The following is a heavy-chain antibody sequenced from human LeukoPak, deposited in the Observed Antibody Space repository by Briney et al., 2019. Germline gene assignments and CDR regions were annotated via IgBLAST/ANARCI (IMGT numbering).Heavy chain of an antibody. V-gene: IGHV4-39*07. CDR3: ARDGSYYGYDY. J-gene: IGHJ4*02. D-gene: IGHD1-26*01. Sequence: SETLSLTCTVSGGSISSSSYYWGWIRQPPGKGLEWIGSIYYSGSTYYNPSLKSRVTISVDTSKNQFSLKLSSVTAADTAVYYCARDGSYYGYDYWGQGTLVTVSS. CDR1: GGSISSSSYY. CDR2: IYYSGST.